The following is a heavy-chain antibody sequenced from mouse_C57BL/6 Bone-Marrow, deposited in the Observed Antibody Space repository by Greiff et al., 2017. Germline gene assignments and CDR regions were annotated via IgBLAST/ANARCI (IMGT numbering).Heavy chain of an antibody. Sequence: QVHVKQPGAELVKPGASVKLSCKASGYTFTSYWMHWVKQSPGQGLEWIGMIHPNSGSTNYNEKFKSKATLTVDKSSSTAYMQLSSLTSEDSAVYYCALIYYDYDGPFAYWGQGTLVTVSA. CDR1: GYTFTSYW. CDR2: IHPNSGST. V-gene: IGHV1-64*01. J-gene: IGHJ3*01. CDR3: ALIYYDYDGPFAY. D-gene: IGHD2-4*01.